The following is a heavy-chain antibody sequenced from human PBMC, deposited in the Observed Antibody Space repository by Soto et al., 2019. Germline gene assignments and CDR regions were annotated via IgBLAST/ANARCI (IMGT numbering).Heavy chain of an antibody. CDR3: AKWATRDWSYFDY. V-gene: IGHV3-30*18. J-gene: IGHJ4*02. CDR1: GFTFSSYG. D-gene: IGHD3-9*01. CDR2: ISYDGTTE. Sequence: QVQLVESGGGVVQPGRSLRLSCVASGFTFSSYGMHWVRQAPGKGLEWVAVISYDGTTEYYADSVEGRFTISRDNSKNTLYLQMNSLRPEDTAVYYCAKWATRDWSYFDYWGQGTLVPVSS.